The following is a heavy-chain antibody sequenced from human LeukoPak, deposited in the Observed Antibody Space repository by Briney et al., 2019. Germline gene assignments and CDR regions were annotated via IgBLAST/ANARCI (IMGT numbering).Heavy chain of an antibody. J-gene: IGHJ6*03. CDR3: ATSDTDDYDYYYMDV. CDR2: FYTSGST. Sequence: SETLSLTCTVPGGSLSSYFWSSIRQPAAKGLEWIGRFYTSGSTNYNPSLKSRVTMSVDTSKNQFSLKLSSVTAADTAVYYCATSDTDDYDYYYMDVWGKGTTVTVSS. D-gene: IGHD5-18*01. V-gene: IGHV4-4*07. CDR1: GGSLSSYF.